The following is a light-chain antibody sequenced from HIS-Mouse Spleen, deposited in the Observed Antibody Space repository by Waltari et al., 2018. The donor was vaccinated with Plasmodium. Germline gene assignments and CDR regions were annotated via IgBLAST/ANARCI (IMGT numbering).Light chain of an antibody. CDR3: SSYTSSSTLLYV. J-gene: IGLJ1*01. Sequence: QYALTQPASVSGSPGQSHPPSCIGTSSAIGVYQYVSCYQHHPGKAPKLMIHEVSIRPSGVSNRFSGAKSGNTASLTISGLQAEDEADYYCSSYTSSSTLLYVFGTGTKVTVL. CDR2: EVS. V-gene: IGLV2-14*01. CDR1: SSAIGVYQY.